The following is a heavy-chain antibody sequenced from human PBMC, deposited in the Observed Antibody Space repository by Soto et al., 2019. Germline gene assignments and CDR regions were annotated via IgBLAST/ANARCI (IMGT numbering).Heavy chain of an antibody. D-gene: IGHD6-6*01. CDR3: VSLEGSSSSYYYYGMDV. J-gene: IGHJ6*02. V-gene: IGHV3-74*01. CDR2: INSDGSST. Sequence: GGSLRLSCAASGFTFSSYWMHWVRQAPGKGLVWVSRINSDGSSTSYADSVKGRFTISRDNAKNTLYLQMNSLRAEDTAVYYCVSLEGSSSSYYYYGMDVWGQGTTVTVSS. CDR1: GFTFSSYW.